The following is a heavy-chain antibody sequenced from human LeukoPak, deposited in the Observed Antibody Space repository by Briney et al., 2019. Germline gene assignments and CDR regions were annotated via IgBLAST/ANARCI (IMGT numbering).Heavy chain of an antibody. V-gene: IGHV1-18*01. CDR3: ARDYGLQVSY. CDR2: ISAYNGDT. J-gene: IGHJ4*02. CDR1: GYXFGSSG. Sequence: ASVKVSCRASGYXFGSSGISWVRQAPGLGLEWMGWISAYNGDTNYAQKFQDRFTMTTDTSTNTAYMELRSLRSDDTALYYCARDYGLQVSYWGQGTLVTVSS. D-gene: IGHD3-10*01.